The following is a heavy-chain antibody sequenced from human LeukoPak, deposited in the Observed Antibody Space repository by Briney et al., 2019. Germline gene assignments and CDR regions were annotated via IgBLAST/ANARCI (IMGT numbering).Heavy chain of an antibody. Sequence: GRSLRLSCAASGFTLSSQRMNWVRQAPGKGLEWVSCISSSSSTIYYADSVKGRFTISRDNAKNSLYLQMNSLRAEDTAVYYCASELAYYFDYWGQGTLVTVSS. CDR2: ISSSSSTI. V-gene: IGHV3-48*04. D-gene: IGHD1-1*01. J-gene: IGHJ4*02. CDR1: GFTLSSQR. CDR3: ASELAYYFDY.